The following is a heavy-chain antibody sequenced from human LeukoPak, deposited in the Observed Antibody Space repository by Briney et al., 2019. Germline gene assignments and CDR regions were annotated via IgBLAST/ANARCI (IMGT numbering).Heavy chain of an antibody. D-gene: IGHD2-21*01. J-gene: IGHJ6*01. CDR1: GYTLPELS. CDR3: ATDTGGLAACYSRMDV. Sequence: ASVNLSYKVSGYTLPELSMHWVRQAPGKGLEWMGGFDPEDGETIYAQKFQGRVTMTEDTSTDTDYMELSSLRSEDTAVYYCATDTGGLAACYSRMDVWGQRITVTVSS. CDR2: FDPEDGET. V-gene: IGHV1-24*01.